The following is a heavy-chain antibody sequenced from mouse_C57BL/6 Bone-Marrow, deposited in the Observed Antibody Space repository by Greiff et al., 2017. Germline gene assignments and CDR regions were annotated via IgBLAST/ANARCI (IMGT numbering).Heavy chain of an antibody. CDR2: IYPGSGST. CDR3: ASYYYGSSHWYFDV. Sequence: QVQLQQPGAELVKPGASVKMSCKASGYTFTSYWITWVKQRPGQGLEWIGDIYPGSGSTTYNEKFKSKATLTVDTSSSTAYMQLSSLTSEDSAVYYCASYYYGSSHWYFDVWGTGTTVTVSS. CDR1: GYTFTSYW. J-gene: IGHJ1*03. V-gene: IGHV1-55*01. D-gene: IGHD1-1*01.